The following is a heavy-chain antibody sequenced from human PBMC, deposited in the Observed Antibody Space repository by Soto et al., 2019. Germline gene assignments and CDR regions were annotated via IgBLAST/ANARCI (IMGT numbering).Heavy chain of an antibody. Sequence: ASVKFSCKASGYTFTSYDINWVRQATGQGLEWMGWMNPNSGNTGYAQKFQGRVTMTRNTSISTAYMELSSLRSEDTAVYYCARGVGVVVVDDAFDIWGQGTMVTVSS. CDR3: ARGVGVVVVDDAFDI. CDR1: GYTFTSYD. V-gene: IGHV1-8*01. D-gene: IGHD2-15*01. J-gene: IGHJ3*02. CDR2: MNPNSGNT.